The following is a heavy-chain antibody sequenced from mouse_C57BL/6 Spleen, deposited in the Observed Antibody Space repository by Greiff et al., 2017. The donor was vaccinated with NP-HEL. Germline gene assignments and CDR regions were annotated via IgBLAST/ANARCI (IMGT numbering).Heavy chain of an antibody. V-gene: IGHV1-9*01. CDR3: TRSSPYFYY. Sequence: QVQLKESGAELMKPGASVKLSCKATGYTVTGYWIERVKQRPGHGLEWIGEILPGSGSTDYNEKLKGKATFIADTVCNTAYMQLSSLTTEDSAIYYCTRSSPYFYYWGQGTPLAISS. CDR1: GYTVTGYW. J-gene: IGHJ2*01. CDR2: ILPGSGST.